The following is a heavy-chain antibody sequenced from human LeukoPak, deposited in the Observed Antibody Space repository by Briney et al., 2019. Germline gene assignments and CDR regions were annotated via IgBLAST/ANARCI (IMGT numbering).Heavy chain of an antibody. V-gene: IGHV4-30-4*08. D-gene: IGHD1-26*01. CDR1: GGSISSGDYY. Sequence: SQTMSLTCSVSGGSISSGDYYWSWIRQPPGKGLEWIGEINHSGSTNYIPSLKSRVTISVHTSKNQFSLKLSSVTAADTAVYYCARGSKMLGYNWFDPWGQGTLVTVSS. J-gene: IGHJ5*02. CDR3: ARGSKMLGYNWFDP. CDR2: INHSGST.